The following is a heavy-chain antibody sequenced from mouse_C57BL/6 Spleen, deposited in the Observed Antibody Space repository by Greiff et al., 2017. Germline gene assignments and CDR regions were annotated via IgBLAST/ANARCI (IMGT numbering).Heavy chain of an antibody. CDR2: INPSNGGT. Sequence: QVHVKQPGTELVKPGASVKLSCKASGYTFTSYWMHWVKQRPGQGLEWIGNINPSNGGTNYNEKFKSKATLTVDKSSSTAYMQLSSLTSEDSAVYYCARSDSNYDYYAMDYWGQGTSVTVSS. V-gene: IGHV1-53*01. CDR1: GYTFTSYW. J-gene: IGHJ4*01. D-gene: IGHD2-5*01. CDR3: ARSDSNYDYYAMDY.